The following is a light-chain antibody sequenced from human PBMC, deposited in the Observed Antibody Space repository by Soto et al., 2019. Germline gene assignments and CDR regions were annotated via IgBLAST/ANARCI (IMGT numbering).Light chain of an antibody. CDR1: QSVSSY. J-gene: IGKJ1*01. V-gene: IGKV3-11*01. CDR3: QQRSNWLWT. CDR2: DAS. Sequence: ESVLTQSPATLSFSPCERATLSCRASQSVSSYLAWYQQKPGQAPRLLIYDASNRATGIPARFSGSGSGTDFTLTISSLEPEDFAVYYCQQRSNWLWTFGQGTKVDIK.